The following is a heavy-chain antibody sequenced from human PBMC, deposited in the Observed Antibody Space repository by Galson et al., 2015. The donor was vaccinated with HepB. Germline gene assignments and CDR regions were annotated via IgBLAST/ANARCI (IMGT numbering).Heavy chain of an antibody. CDR1: GFTFSSYG. Sequence: SLRLSCAASGFTFSSYGMHWVRQAPGKGLEWVAVISYDVSNKYYADSVKGRFTISRDNSKNTLYLQMNSLRAEDTAVYYCAKLSSGWIAARPAVSGGKVDAFDIWGQGTMVTVSS. CDR2: ISYDVSNK. D-gene: IGHD6-6*01. J-gene: IGHJ3*02. V-gene: IGHV3-30*18. CDR3: AKLSSGWIAARPAVSGGKVDAFDI.